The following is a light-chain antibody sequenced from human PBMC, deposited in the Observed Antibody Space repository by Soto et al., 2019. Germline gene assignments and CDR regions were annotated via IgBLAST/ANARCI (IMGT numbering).Light chain of an antibody. V-gene: IGKV3-15*01. J-gene: IGKJ4*01. Sequence: EIIMTQSPATLSVSPGERVTLSCRASQGVGSTLAWYRQQPGQAPRLLIYDAYIRASGVPARFSGSGSGTEFTLTISGLQSEDFAVCFCQHYKTWPLAFGGGTKVDIK. CDR1: QGVGST. CDR2: DAY. CDR3: QHYKTWPLA.